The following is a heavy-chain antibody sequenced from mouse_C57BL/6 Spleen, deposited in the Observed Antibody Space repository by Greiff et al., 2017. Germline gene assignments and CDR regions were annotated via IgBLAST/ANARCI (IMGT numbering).Heavy chain of an antibody. J-gene: IGHJ1*03. CDR1: GFSLSTFGMG. CDR2: IWWDDAK. Sequence: QVTLKVSGPGILQPSQTLSLTCSFSGFSLSTFGMGVGWIRQPSGKGLEWLAHIWWDDAKYYNPALKSRLTISKDTSKNQVFLKIANVDTADTATYYCARILNYYGSSHWYFDVWGTGTTVTVSS. CDR3: ARILNYYGSSHWYFDV. D-gene: IGHD1-1*01. V-gene: IGHV8-8*01.